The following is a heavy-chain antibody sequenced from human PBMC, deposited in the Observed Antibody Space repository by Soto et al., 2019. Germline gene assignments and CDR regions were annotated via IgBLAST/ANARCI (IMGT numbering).Heavy chain of an antibody. V-gene: IGHV4-31*03. J-gene: IGHJ4*02. CDR3: ARGGTRYYYDSSGCFDY. CDR2: IYYSGST. D-gene: IGHD3-22*01. Sequence: SETLSLTCTVSGGSISSGGYYWSWTRQHPGKGLEWIGYIYYSGSTYYNPSLKSRVTISVDTSKNQFSLKLSSVTAADTAVYYCARGGTRYYYDSSGCFDYWGQGTLVTV. CDR1: GGSISSGGYY.